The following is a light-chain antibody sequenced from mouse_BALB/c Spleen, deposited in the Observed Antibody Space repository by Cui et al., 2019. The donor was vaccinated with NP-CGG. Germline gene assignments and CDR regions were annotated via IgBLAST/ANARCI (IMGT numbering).Light chain of an antibody. V-gene: IGLV1*01. CDR3: ALWYSNHWV. J-gene: IGLJ1*01. CDR2: GTN. Sequence: QAVATQESALTTSPGETVTLTCRSSTGAVTSNNFANWVQEKPDHLFTGLIGGTNNRSPGVPARFSGSLIGDKAALTITGAQTEDEAISFCALWYSNHWVFGGGTKLTVL. CDR1: TGAVTSNNF.